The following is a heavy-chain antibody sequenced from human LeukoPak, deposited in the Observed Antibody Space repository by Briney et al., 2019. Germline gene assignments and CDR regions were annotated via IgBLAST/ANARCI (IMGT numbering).Heavy chain of an antibody. D-gene: IGHD1-26*01. CDR2: MSGSGDSS. V-gene: IGHV3-23*01. J-gene: IGHJ3*02. Sequence: GGSLRLSCAASGFTFSKNAMSWVRQAPGKGLEWVSAMSGSGDSSYYADSVKGRFSISRDISKNTLYLQMNSLGVEDTAVYYCAKNKWERSGAFDIWGQGTMVTVSS. CDR3: AKNKWERSGAFDI. CDR1: GFTFSKNA.